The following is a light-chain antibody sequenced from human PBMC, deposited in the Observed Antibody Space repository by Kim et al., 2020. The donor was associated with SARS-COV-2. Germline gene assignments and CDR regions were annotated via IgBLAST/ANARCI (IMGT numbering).Light chain of an antibody. CDR1: SSDVWCYNF. CDR2: DVG. V-gene: IGLV2-14*03. CDR3: SSYTSSSTYV. Sequence: GQSITISCTGTSSDVWCYNFVSWYQPHPGKAPKVMIYDVGNRPSGVSNRFSGSKSGNTASLTISGLQAEDEADYYCSSYTSSSTYVFGTGTKVTVL. J-gene: IGLJ1*01.